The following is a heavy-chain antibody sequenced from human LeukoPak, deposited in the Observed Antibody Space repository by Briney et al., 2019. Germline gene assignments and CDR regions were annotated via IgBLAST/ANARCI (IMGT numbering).Heavy chain of an antibody. J-gene: IGHJ6*02. V-gene: IGHV3-53*04. CDR2: IYSGGST. Sequence: PGGSLRLSCAASGFTASSNYMSWVRQAPGKGLEGVSVIYSGGSTYYADSVKGRFTISRHNSKNTLYLQMNSLRAEDTAVYYCARDQAADCSSTSCLGYGMDVWGQGTTVTVSS. CDR3: ARDQAADCSSTSCLGYGMDV. CDR1: GFTASSNY. D-gene: IGHD2-2*01.